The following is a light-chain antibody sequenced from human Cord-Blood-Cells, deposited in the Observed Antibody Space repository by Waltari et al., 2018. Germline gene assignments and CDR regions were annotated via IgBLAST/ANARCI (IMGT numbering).Light chain of an antibody. CDR1: SSDVGSYNL. CDR2: EGS. CDR3: CSYAGSSYVV. J-gene: IGLJ2*01. Sequence: ALTQPASVSGSPGQSITISCTGTSSDVGSYNLVSWYQQHPGKAPKLMIYEGSKRPSGVSNRFSGSKSGNTASLTISVLQAEDEADYYCCSYAGSSYVVFGGGTKLTVL. V-gene: IGLV2-23*01.